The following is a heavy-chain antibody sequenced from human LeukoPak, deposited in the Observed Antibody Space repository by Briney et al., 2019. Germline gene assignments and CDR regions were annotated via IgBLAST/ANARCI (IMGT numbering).Heavy chain of an antibody. CDR3: AREYDSSGYYSLYFDY. Sequence: GSLRLSCAASGFTLSSYWMSWVRQPPGKGPEWIVSMYYSGSTFYNPSLKSRVTISVDTSKNQFSLKLSSVTAADTAVYYCAREYDSSGYYSLYFDYWGQGTLVTVSS. D-gene: IGHD3-22*01. CDR1: GFTLSSYW. CDR2: MYYSGST. V-gene: IGHV4-38-2*02. J-gene: IGHJ4*02.